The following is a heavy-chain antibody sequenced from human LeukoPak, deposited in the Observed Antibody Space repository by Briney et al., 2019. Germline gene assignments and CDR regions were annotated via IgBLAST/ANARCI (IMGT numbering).Heavy chain of an antibody. Sequence: PSETLSLTCTVSGGSISSYYWSWTRQPPGKGLEWIGYIYYSGSTNYNPSLKSRVTISVDTSKNQFSLKLSSVTAADTAVYYCARVLSGSYPGAFDYWGQGTLVTVSS. V-gene: IGHV4-59*01. J-gene: IGHJ4*02. CDR2: IYYSGST. CDR3: ARVLSGSYPGAFDY. CDR1: GGSISSYY. D-gene: IGHD1-26*01.